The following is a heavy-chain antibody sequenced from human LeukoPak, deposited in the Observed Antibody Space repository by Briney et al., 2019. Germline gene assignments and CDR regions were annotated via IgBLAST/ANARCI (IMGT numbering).Heavy chain of an antibody. CDR3: AGYSSFDC. Sequence: GGSLRLSCAASGFTVSNNYMSWVRQAPGKGLEWVSLIYSGGSTKYADSVKGRFTISRDNSRNTLYLEMNSLRAEDTAVYYCAGYSSFDCWGQGTLVTVSS. V-gene: IGHV3-53*01. CDR1: GFTVSNNY. CDR2: IYSGGST. D-gene: IGHD3-22*01. J-gene: IGHJ4*02.